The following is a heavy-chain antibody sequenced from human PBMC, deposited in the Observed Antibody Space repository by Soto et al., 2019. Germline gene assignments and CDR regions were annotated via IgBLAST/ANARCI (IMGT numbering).Heavy chain of an antibody. J-gene: IGHJ4*02. Sequence: QVLLVESGGGVVQPGRSLRLSCAASGFTFSGFAMHWIRQAPGKGLEGVAVIWYDGSNKYYADSVKGRFTISRDNPKNTLYLQMNSLRAEDTAVYYCARDKTRFDYWGQGTLVTVST. CDR2: IWYDGSNK. V-gene: IGHV3-33*01. CDR3: ARDKTRFDY. CDR1: GFTFSGFA.